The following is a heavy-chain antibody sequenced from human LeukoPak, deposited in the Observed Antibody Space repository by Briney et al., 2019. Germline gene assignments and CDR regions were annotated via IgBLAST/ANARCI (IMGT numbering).Heavy chain of an antibody. Sequence: SVKVSCKASGGTFSSYAISWVRQAPGQGVEWMGRIIPILGIANYAQKFQGRVTITADKSTSTAYMELSSLRSEDTAVYYCARDEPANYYDSSGYTYYFDYWGQGTLVTVSS. CDR3: ARDEPANYYDSSGYTYYFDY. V-gene: IGHV1-69*04. CDR2: IIPILGIA. CDR1: GGTFSSYA. D-gene: IGHD3-22*01. J-gene: IGHJ4*02.